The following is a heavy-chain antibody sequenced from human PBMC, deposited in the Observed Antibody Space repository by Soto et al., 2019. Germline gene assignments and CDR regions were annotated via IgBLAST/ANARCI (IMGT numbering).Heavy chain of an antibody. CDR2: INAGNGNT. J-gene: IGHJ3*02. CDR1: GYTFTSYA. D-gene: IGHD3-9*01. CDR3: ARVLRYFDWLSHDAFYI. Sequence: ASVKVSCKASGYTFTSYAMHWVRQAPGQRLEWMGWINAGNGNTKYSQKFQGRVTITRDTSASTAYMELSSLRSEDTAVYYCARVLRYFDWLSHDAFYIWGQGTMVTVSS. V-gene: IGHV1-3*01.